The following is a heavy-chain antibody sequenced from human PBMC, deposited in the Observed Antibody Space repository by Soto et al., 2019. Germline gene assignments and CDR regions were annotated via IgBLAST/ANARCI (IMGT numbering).Heavy chain of an antibody. J-gene: IGHJ6*02. V-gene: IGHV3-30*18. CDR1: GFTFSNFG. CDR3: AKDLDVVMVLSATRGLDV. CDR2: ISYDGRSE. Sequence: GGSLRLSCVGSGFTFSNFGMHWVRQAPGKGLEWVAGISYDGRSESYVDSVRGRFTLSRDNSKNTLSLQMISLRPEDTGVYYCAKDLDVVMVLSATRGLDVWGQGTRVTVSS. D-gene: IGHD2-15*01.